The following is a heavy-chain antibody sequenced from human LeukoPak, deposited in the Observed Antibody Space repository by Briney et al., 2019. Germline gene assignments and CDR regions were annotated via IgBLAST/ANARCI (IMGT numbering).Heavy chain of an antibody. D-gene: IGHD6-6*01. CDR2: INPNSGDT. Sequence: ASVKVSCMASGYTFTGYYVHWVRQAPGQGLEWIGWINPNSGDTNYAQKFQGRVTMTRDTSISTAYMELSGLRSDDTAEYYCARGDLVRHYYYMDVWGKGTTVTVSS. CDR3: ARGDLVRHYYYMDV. V-gene: IGHV1-2*02. CDR1: GYTFTGYY. J-gene: IGHJ6*03.